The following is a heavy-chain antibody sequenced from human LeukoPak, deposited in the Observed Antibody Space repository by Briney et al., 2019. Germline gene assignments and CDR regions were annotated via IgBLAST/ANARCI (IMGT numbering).Heavy chain of an antibody. J-gene: IGHJ4*02. CDR3: ARPRFKLAPSDY. Sequence: GGSLRLSCAASGFTFSSYAMSWVRQAPGKGLEWVSAISGSGGSTYYADSVKGRFTISRDNAKNSLYLQMNSLRAEDTAVYYCARPRFKLAPSDYWGQGTLVTVSS. CDR1: GFTFSSYA. V-gene: IGHV3-23*01. D-gene: IGHD2-15*01. CDR2: ISGSGGST.